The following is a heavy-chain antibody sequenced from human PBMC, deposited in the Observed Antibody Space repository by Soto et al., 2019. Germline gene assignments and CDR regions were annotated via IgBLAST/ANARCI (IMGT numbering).Heavy chain of an antibody. V-gene: IGHV3-23*01. Sequence: GSVRRSCAASGFTFSSYAMSWVRQAPGKGLEWVSSFSGSGDNTDYADSVKGRFTISRDNSKNTLYMQMNSLRAEDTAVYYCAKDRYDILTGYPIQYGMDVWGQGTTVTVSS. CDR2: FSGSGDNT. D-gene: IGHD3-9*01. CDR3: AKDRYDILTGYPIQYGMDV. J-gene: IGHJ6*02. CDR1: GFTFSSYA.